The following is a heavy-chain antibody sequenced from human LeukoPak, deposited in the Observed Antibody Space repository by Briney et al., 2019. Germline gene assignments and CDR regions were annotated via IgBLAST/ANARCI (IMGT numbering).Heavy chain of an antibody. D-gene: IGHD2-21*02. Sequence: GVSLRLSCAASGFNFSSFEMNWVRQAPGKGLEGVSYITSSGSTIYYADSVRVRFTISRDNAKNSLYLQMNSLGAEDTAVYYCARAYCGDDCYNYHFDHWGQGTLVTVSS. CDR2: ITSSGSTI. J-gene: IGHJ4*02. CDR1: GFNFSSFE. CDR3: ARAYCGDDCYNYHFDH. V-gene: IGHV3-48*03.